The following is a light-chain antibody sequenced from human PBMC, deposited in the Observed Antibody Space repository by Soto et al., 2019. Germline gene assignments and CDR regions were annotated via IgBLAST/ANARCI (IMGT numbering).Light chain of an antibody. CDR3: RSYTTCFTYV. CDR2: DVS. V-gene: IGLV2-14*01. Sequence: QSALTQPASVSGSPGQSITISCTGTSSDVGAYNSVSWYQQHPGKAPKLIIYDVSTRPSGISDRFSGSKYGNTASLTISGLQAEDESDYYCRSYTTCFTYVFGTGTKLTVL. J-gene: IGLJ1*01. CDR1: SSDVGAYNS.